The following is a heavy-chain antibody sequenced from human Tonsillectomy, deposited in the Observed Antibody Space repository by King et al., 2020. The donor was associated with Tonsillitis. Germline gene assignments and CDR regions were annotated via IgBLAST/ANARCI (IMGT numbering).Heavy chain of an antibody. D-gene: IGHD2/OR15-2a*01. V-gene: IGHV4-31*03. CDR3: ARAMVGMEYWSQYFAL. Sequence: VQLQESGPGLVKPSETLSLTCNVSGDSISGGGHYWSWIRQHPGRGLEWIGHIYYSGSTSYNPSLRGRVTISLDTSKNQFSLKLNSVSVADTAVYYCARAMVGMEYWSQYFALWGHGTLATVSS. CDR1: GDSISGGGHY. CDR2: IYYSGST. J-gene: IGHJ4*01.